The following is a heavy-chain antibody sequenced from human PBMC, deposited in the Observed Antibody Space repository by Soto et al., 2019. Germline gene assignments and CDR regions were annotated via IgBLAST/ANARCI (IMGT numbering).Heavy chain of an antibody. CDR2: IGPESGAT. CDR1: GYTFTVHY. Sequence: ASVKDSCTASGYTFTVHYIHWVQQAPEQGPEWMGEIGPESGATRHAQRFQGRVTMTRDMSITTVYMELNNLSPDDTAVYYCGRGRSGQIVVFYWGQGPPVTVSS. CDR3: GRGRSGQIVVFY. D-gene: IGHD1-26*01. V-gene: IGHV1-2*02. J-gene: IGHJ4*02.